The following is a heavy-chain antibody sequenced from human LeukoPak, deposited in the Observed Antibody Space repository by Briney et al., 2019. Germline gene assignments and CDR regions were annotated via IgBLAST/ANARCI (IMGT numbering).Heavy chain of an antibody. V-gene: IGHV3-30*18. D-gene: IGHD4-11*01. CDR2: ISYDGSNK. CDR1: GFTFSSYG. CDR3: AKGESGYSNYYYYYMDV. Sequence: PGGSLRLSCAASGFTFSSYGMHWVRQAPGKGLEWVAVISYDGSNKYYADSVKGRFTISRDNSKNTLYLQMNSLRAGDTAVYYCAKGESGYSNYYYYYMDVWGKGTTVTVSS. J-gene: IGHJ6*03.